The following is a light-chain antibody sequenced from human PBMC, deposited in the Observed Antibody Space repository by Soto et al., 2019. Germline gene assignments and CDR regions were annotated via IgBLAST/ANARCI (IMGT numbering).Light chain of an antibody. Sequence: DIQMTQSPSTLSSSXVARXIXXXXASQSISNWLAWYQQKPGKAPKLLIYDASSLESGVPSRFSGSGSGTEFTLTISSLQPDDFVTYYCQQYNNWPWTFGQGTKVDI. J-gene: IGKJ1*01. V-gene: IGKV1-5*01. CDR1: QSISNW. CDR2: DAS. CDR3: QQYNNWPWT.